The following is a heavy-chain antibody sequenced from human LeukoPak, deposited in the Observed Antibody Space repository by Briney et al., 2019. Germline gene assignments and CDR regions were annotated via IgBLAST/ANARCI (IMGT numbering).Heavy chain of an antibody. V-gene: IGHV3-53*01. CDR1: GFTVSHNY. CDR3: ARGPPAENFIVF. J-gene: IGHJ4*02. D-gene: IGHD2-2*01. CDR2: IHSGGSS. Sequence: PGGSLRLSCTASGFTVSHNYMHWVRQAPGKGLEWVSVIHSGGSSYHADSVKGRFTISRDNSKNTVFLQLNSLRAEDTAVYYCARGPPAENFIVFWGQGTLVTVSS.